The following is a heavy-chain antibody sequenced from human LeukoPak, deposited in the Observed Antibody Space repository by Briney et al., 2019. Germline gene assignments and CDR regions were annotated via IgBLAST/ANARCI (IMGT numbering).Heavy chain of an antibody. Sequence: SETLSLTCTVSGGSMSNYYWSWIRQPPGKGLGWIGWMYYSGGTNYNPSLKSRVTMSADTSKNEFSLKLNSVTAADTAVSYCATTTPGHRYFASWGQGTLVTVSS. CDR1: GGSMSNYY. D-gene: IGHD1-14*01. V-gene: IGHV4-59*01. CDR3: ATTTPGHRYFAS. J-gene: IGHJ4*02. CDR2: MYYSGGT.